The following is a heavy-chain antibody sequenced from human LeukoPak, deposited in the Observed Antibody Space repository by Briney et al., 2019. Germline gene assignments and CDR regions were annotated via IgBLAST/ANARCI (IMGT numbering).Heavy chain of an antibody. Sequence: SVKVSCKASGGTFGSYAISWVRQAPGQGLEWMGGIIPIFGTANYAQKFQGRVTITADESTSTAYMELSSLRSEDTAVYYCAVYCSSTSCYLDYWGQGTLVTVSS. CDR1: GGTFGSYA. D-gene: IGHD2-2*01. CDR2: IIPIFGTA. J-gene: IGHJ4*02. V-gene: IGHV1-69*01. CDR3: AVYCSSTSCYLDY.